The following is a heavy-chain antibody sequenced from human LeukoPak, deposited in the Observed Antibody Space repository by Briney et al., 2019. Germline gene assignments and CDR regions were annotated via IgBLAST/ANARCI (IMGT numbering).Heavy chain of an antibody. CDR1: GGSISSYY. CDR3: ARQYCSSTSCSYDY. CDR2: IYYSGST. J-gene: IGHJ4*02. D-gene: IGHD2-2*01. V-gene: IGHV4-59*08. Sequence: PSETLSLTCTVSGGSISSYYWSWIRQPPGKGLEWIGYIYYSGSTNYNPSLKSRVTISVDTSKNQFSLKVSSVTAADTAVYYCARQYCSSTSCSYDYWGQGTLVTVSS.